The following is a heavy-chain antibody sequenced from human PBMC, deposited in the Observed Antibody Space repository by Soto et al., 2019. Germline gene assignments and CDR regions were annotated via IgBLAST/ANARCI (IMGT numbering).Heavy chain of an antibody. Sequence: ASVKVSCKASGYTFISYFINWVRQAPGQGLEWMGIINPSGGSTTYAQKFQGRVTMTRDTSTSTVHMEVSSLTSEDTAVYYCVRDDSSSSRHWGQGTPVTVSS. J-gene: IGHJ4*02. CDR1: GYTFISYF. V-gene: IGHV1-46*01. CDR2: INPSGGST. D-gene: IGHD6-6*01. CDR3: VRDDSSSSRH.